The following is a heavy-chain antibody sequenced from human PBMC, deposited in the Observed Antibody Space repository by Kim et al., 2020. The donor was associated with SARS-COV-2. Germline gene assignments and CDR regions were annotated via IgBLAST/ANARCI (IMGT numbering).Heavy chain of an antibody. CDR3: ARAYGDYADYYFDY. J-gene: IGHJ4*02. Sequence: VDTVKGRFTITRDNTKHTLYLQMNSLRAEDTAVYYCARAYGDYADYYFDYWGQGTLVTVSS. V-gene: IGHV3-30*01. D-gene: IGHD4-17*01.